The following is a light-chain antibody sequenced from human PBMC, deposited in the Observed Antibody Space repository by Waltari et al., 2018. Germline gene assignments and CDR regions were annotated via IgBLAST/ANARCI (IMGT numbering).Light chain of an antibody. CDR1: QSLSSSY. Sequence: EVVLTQSPGTLSVSPGERAPLSCRASQSLSSSYLAWYQQKPGQAPRLLIYDASNRATGIPDRFSGSGSGTDFALTISRVEPEDFAVYYCQQYGSIPPFGQGTKLDMK. CDR3: QQYGSIPP. V-gene: IGKV3-20*01. CDR2: DAS. J-gene: IGKJ2*01.